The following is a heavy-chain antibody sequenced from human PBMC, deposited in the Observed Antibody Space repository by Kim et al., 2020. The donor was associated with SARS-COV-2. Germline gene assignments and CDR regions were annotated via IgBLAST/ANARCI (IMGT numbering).Heavy chain of an antibody. Sequence: SETLSLTCAVYGGSFSGYYWSWIRQPPGKGLEWIGEINHSGSTNYNPSLKSRVTISVDTSKNQFSLKLSSVTAADTAVYYCARGASRGYKSWGQGTLVTVSS. V-gene: IGHV4-34*01. CDR2: INHSGST. CDR3: ARGASRGYKS. CDR1: GGSFSGYY. D-gene: IGHD5-18*01. J-gene: IGHJ5*02.